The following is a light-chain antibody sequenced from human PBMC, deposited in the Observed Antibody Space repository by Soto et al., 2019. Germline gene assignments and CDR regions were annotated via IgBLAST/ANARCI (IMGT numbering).Light chain of an antibody. CDR1: SSDVGGFNY. CDR2: EVS. Sequence: QSALTQPASVSGSLGQSITISCTGTSSDVGGFNYVSWYQQHPGKAPKLMIYEVSNRPSGVSNRFSGSKSGNTASLTISGLQAEYEADYYCSSYTTSSTLVFGTGTKLTVL. J-gene: IGLJ1*01. V-gene: IGLV2-14*01. CDR3: SSYTTSSTLV.